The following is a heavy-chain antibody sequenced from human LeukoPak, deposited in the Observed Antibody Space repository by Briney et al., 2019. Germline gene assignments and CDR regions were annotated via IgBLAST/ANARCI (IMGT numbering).Heavy chain of an antibody. D-gene: IGHD2-15*01. V-gene: IGHV1-18*01. CDR1: GYTFSTYG. CDR3: VRDYYCSSNTCHDCFDP. Sequence: GASVKVSCKASGYTFSTYGISWVQQAPGQGLEWMGWSSDYDPDRNYAQKFQGRLTVTTDTSTSTAYMELRSLTSDDTAIYYCVRDYYCSSNTCHDCFDPWGQGTLVTVSS. CDR2: SSDYDPDR. J-gene: IGHJ5*02.